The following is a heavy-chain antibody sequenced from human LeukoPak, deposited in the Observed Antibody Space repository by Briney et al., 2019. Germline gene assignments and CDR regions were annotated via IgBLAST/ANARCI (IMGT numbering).Heavy chain of an antibody. Sequence: SVKVSCKASGGTFSSYAISWVRQAPGQGLEWMGGITPIFGTANYAQKFQGRVTITADESTSTAYMELSSLRSEDTAVYYCARSGATQAYYYYGMDVWGQGTTVTVSS. CDR1: GGTFSSYA. CDR3: ARSGATQAYYYYGMDV. J-gene: IGHJ6*02. D-gene: IGHD5-12*01. V-gene: IGHV1-69*13. CDR2: ITPIFGTA.